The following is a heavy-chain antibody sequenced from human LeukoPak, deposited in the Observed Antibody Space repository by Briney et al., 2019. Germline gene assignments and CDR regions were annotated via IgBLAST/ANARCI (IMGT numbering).Heavy chain of an antibody. Sequence: PGGSLRLSCAASGFTFSSCEMNWVRQAPGKGLEWVSYISGSGGTIYYVDSVKGRFTISRDNGKNSLYLQMNSLRPEDTAVYYCAREAAPVVAAQPDAVDIWGLGTMVTVSS. D-gene: IGHD2-15*01. V-gene: IGHV3-48*03. J-gene: IGHJ3*02. CDR2: ISGSGGTI. CDR1: GFTFSSCE. CDR3: AREAAPVVAAQPDAVDI.